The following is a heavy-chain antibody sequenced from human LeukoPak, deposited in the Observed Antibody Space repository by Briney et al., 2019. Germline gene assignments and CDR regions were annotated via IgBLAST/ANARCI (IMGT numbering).Heavy chain of an antibody. CDR3: AKDRAFWSGYYFDY. CDR2: ISGGGGNT. CDR1: GFTFSSYA. V-gene: IGHV3-23*01. Sequence: GGSLRLSCAASGFTFSSYAMSWVRQAPGKGLEWVSVISGGGGNTVYADSVKGRFTISRDNSKNTLVLQMNSLRAEDTAVYYCAKDRAFWSGYYFDYWGQGTLVTVSS. J-gene: IGHJ4*02. D-gene: IGHD3-3*01.